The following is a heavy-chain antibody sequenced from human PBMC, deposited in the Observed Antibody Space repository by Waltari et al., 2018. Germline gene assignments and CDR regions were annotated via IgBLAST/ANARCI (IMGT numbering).Heavy chain of an antibody. CDR3: ARVGYYDFWSGYLDNWVDP. V-gene: IGHV1-8*01. CDR2: MNPNSGNT. CDR1: GYTFTSYD. D-gene: IGHD3-3*01. Sequence: QVQLVQSGAEVKKPGASVKVSCKASGYTFTSYDINWVRQATGQGLEWMGWMNPNSGNTGYAQKFQGRVTMTRNTSISTAYMELSSLRSEDTAVYYCARVGYYDFWSGYLDNWVDPWGQGTLVTVSS. J-gene: IGHJ5*02.